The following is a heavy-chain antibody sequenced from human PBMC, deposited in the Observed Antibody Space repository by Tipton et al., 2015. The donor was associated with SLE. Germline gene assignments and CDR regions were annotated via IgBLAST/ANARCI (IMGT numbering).Heavy chain of an antibody. Sequence: SLTCAIYRGSFSGYHWSWIRQPPGKGPEWIGEINYSGSTNYNPSLKSRVTISIDTSKNQLSLKLSSVTAADTAVYYCARREAAVANGYWFDPWGQGTLVTVSS. V-gene: IGHV4-34*01. CDR3: ARREAAVANGYWFDP. J-gene: IGHJ5*02. CDR2: INYSGST. D-gene: IGHD6-13*01. CDR1: RGSFSGYH.